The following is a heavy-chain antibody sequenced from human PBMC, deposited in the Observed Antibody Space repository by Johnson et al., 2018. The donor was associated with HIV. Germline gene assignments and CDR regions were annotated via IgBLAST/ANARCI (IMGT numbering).Heavy chain of an antibody. Sequence: QLVESGGGVVQPGRSLRLSCPASGFTFSNYAMHWVRQASGKGLEWVAVISYDGSNKYYADSVKGRFTISRDNSKNTLYLQMNSLRAEDTAVYYCARVSKYYDSIRGAFDIWGQGTMVTVSS. J-gene: IGHJ3*02. V-gene: IGHV3-30-3*01. CDR2: ISYDGSNK. CDR3: ARVSKYYDSIRGAFDI. CDR1: GFTFSNYA. D-gene: IGHD3-22*01.